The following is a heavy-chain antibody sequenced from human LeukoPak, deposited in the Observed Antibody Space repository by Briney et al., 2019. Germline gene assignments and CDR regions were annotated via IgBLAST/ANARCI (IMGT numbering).Heavy chain of an antibody. CDR2: IYPADSDT. J-gene: IGHJ4*02. CDR3: ARRPSSGWYFDY. Sequence: KTGESLTISCKGSGYSFTSYWIGCVRQMPGKGLEWMGIIYPADSDTRYSPSFHGPVTISADKSTSTACLQSSSPQASPTAMSFYARRPSSGWYFDYWGQGALVTVSS. D-gene: IGHD6-19*01. V-gene: IGHV5-51*01. CDR1: GYSFTSYW.